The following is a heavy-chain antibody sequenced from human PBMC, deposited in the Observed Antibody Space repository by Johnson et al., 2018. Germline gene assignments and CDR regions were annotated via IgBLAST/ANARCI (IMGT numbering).Heavy chain of an antibody. J-gene: IGHJ3*02. CDR2: IIPILGIA. V-gene: IGHV1-69*09. Sequence: QVQLVESGAEVKKPGSSVKVSCKTSGDTFSSYTISWVRQAPGQGLEWMGRIIPILGIANYAQKFQGRVTITADKSTSTAFMELKSLRSEDTGVYYCARGILTGDDAFDIWGQGTMVTVSS. D-gene: IGHD7-27*01. CDR3: ARGILTGDDAFDI. CDR1: GDTFSSYT.